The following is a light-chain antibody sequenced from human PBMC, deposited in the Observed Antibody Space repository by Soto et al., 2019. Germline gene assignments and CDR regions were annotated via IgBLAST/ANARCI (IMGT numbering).Light chain of an antibody. CDR1: SGHSSYA. V-gene: IGLV4-69*01. Sequence: QPVLTQSPSASASLGASVKLTCTLSSGHSSYAIVWPQQQPEKGTRYLMKLNSDGSHSKGGGIPDRFSASSSEAARYLTSPIQPAEEEAYYYCQTRATSTVVFGGGTKLTVL. CDR2: LNSDGSH. J-gene: IGLJ2*01. CDR3: QTRATSTVV.